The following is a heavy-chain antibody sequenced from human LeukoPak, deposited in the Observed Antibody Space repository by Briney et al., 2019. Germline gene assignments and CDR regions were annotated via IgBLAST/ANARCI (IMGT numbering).Heavy chain of an antibody. V-gene: IGHV4-59*01. D-gene: IGHD3-22*01. CDR3: ARDYYDSSGYLYMDV. J-gene: IGHJ6*03. Sequence: SETLSLTCAVSGGSISGYYWSWIGQPPGKRLEWIGYIYYSGSTNYNPSLKSRVTISVDTSKNQFSLKLSSVTAADTAVYYCARDYYDSSGYLYMDVWGKGTTVTISS. CDR1: GGSISGYY. CDR2: IYYSGST.